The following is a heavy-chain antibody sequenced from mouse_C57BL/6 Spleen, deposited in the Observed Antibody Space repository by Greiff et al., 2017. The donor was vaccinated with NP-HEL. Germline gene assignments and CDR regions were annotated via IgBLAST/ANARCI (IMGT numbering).Heavy chain of an antibody. V-gene: IGHV1-55*01. CDR2: IYPGSGST. J-gene: IGHJ4*01. D-gene: IGHD2-3*01. Sequence: QVQLQQPGAELVKPGASVKMSCKASGYTFTSYWITWVKQRPGQGLEWIGDIYPGSGSTNYNEKFKSKATLTVATSSITAYMQLISLTSEDSAFYYCARYDGYYGYAMDYWGQGTSVTVSS. CDR3: ARYDGYYGYAMDY. CDR1: GYTFTSYW.